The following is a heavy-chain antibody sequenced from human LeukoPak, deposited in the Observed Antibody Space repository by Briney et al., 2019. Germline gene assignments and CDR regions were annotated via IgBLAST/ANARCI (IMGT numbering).Heavy chain of an antibody. J-gene: IGHJ3*02. CDR3: ARRNLESVSPRLDI. V-gene: IGHV4-4*09. Sequence: SETLSLTCTVSGGSISSYYWSWIRQPPGKGLEWIRYIYTSGSTNYNPSLKSRVTISVDTSKNQFSLKLSSVTAAHTAVYYCARRNLESVSPRLDIWGQGTMVTVSS. CDR2: IYTSGST. CDR1: GGSISSYY. D-gene: IGHD1-1*01.